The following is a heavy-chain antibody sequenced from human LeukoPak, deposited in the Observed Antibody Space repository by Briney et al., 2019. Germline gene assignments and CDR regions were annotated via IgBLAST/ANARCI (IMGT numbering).Heavy chain of an antibody. D-gene: IGHD3-16*01. CDR3: ARVWGRSDYSPRAFDI. Sequence: PSETLSLTCNVSGYSISSGYYWGWIRQPPGKGLQWIGTIYHSGSTYYNPSLKSRVTISVDTSKNQFSLKLSSVTAADTAVYYCARVWGRSDYSPRAFDIWGQGTMVTVSS. V-gene: IGHV4-38-2*02. CDR1: GYSISSGYY. J-gene: IGHJ3*02. CDR2: IYHSGST.